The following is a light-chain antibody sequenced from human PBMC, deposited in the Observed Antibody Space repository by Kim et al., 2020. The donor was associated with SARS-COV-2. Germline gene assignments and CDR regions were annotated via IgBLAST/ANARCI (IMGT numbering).Light chain of an antibody. CDR3: QQTYSMPV. J-gene: IGKJ4*02. Sequence: ASIGDRATIPCRATRHISTFLNWYQQKPGGAPKVLIYAASTLQGGVPSRFSVSGSGTDFPLTISGLRPEDFATYYCQQTYSMPVFGGGTKVDI. V-gene: IGKV1-39*01. CDR1: RHISTF. CDR2: AAS.